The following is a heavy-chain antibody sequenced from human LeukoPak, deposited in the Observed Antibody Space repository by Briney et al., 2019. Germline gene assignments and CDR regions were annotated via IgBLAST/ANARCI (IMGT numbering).Heavy chain of an antibody. Sequence: GGSLRLSCAASGFTFSRYAMHWVRQAPGKGLEWVAVISYDGSNKYYVDSVKGRFTISRDNSKNTLYLQMNSLRAEDTAVYYCARDSYVLSGSSHNFDYWGQGTLVTVSS. V-gene: IGHV3-30-3*01. CDR1: GFTFSRYA. D-gene: IGHD1-26*01. CDR2: ISYDGSNK. CDR3: ARDSYVLSGSSHNFDY. J-gene: IGHJ4*02.